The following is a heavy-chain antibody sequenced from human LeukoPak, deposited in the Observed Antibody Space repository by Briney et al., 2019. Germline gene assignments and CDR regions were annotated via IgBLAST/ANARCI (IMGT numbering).Heavy chain of an antibody. D-gene: IGHD3-9*01. Sequence: GGSLRLPCAASGFTFSSYWMSWVRQAPGKGLEWVANIKQDGSEKYYVDPVKGRFTISRDNAKNSLYLQMNSLRAEDTAVYYCARDHSLYYDILTGYAFDYWGQGTLVTVSS. V-gene: IGHV3-7*03. J-gene: IGHJ4*02. CDR2: IKQDGSEK. CDR1: GFTFSSYW. CDR3: ARDHSLYYDILTGYAFDY.